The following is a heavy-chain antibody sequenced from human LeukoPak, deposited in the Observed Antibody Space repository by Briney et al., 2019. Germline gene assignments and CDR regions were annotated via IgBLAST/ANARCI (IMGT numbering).Heavy chain of an antibody. CDR3: ARDVELLWFGEFFTSANDAFDI. J-gene: IGHJ3*02. D-gene: IGHD3-10*01. Sequence: GGSLRLSCAASGFTFSDYSMNWVRQAPGKGLEWVSYISSSSSTIYYADSVKGRFTISRDNAKNSLYLQMNSLRAEDTAVYYCARDVELLWFGEFFTSANDAFDIWGQGTMVTVSS. V-gene: IGHV3-48*04. CDR2: ISSSSSTI. CDR1: GFTFSDYS.